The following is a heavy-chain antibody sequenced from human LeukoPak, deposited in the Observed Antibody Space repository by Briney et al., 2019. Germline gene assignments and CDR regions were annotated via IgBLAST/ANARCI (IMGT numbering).Heavy chain of an antibody. CDR3: TTDYESSSSWYYGPRYYYYYMDV. Sequence: PGGSLRLSCAASGFTFSNAWMSWVRQAPGKGLEWVGRIKSKTDGGTTDYAAPVKGRFTISRDDSKNTLYLQMNSLKTEDTAVYYCTTDYESSSSWYYGPRYYYYYMDVWGKGTTVTISS. D-gene: IGHD6-13*01. CDR2: IKSKTDGGTT. CDR1: GFTFSNAW. V-gene: IGHV3-15*01. J-gene: IGHJ6*03.